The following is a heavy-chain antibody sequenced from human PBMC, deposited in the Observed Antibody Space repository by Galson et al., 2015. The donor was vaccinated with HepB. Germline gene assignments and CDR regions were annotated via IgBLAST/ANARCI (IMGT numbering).Heavy chain of an antibody. CDR3: AKFGASGPTDY. CDR1: GFTFSSFG. J-gene: IGHJ4*02. Sequence: SLRLSCAASGFTFSSFGMHWVRQAPGKGLEWVAFSRYDGSSKYYPDSVKGRFTISRDNSKNTLHLQMNSLRSDDTALYYCAKFGASGPTDYWGQGTLVTVSS. D-gene: IGHD3-10*01. V-gene: IGHV3-30*02. CDR2: SRYDGSSK.